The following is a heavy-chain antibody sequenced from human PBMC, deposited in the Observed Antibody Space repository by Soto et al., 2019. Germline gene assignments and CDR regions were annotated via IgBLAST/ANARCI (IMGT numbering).Heavy chain of an antibody. CDR3: AISYCSGGDCYRFNFDN. D-gene: IGHD2-15*01. CDR1: GGSVSSGSYY. J-gene: IGHJ4*02. CDR2: IYYSGST. Sequence: PSETLSLTCTVSGGSVSSGSYYWSWIRQPPGKGKEWIGYIYYSGSTNYNPSRKSRVTISINTTKNQFSVKLSFVPVADTSVYYCAISYCSGGDCYRFNFDNWGQGTQVTVSS. V-gene: IGHV4-61*01.